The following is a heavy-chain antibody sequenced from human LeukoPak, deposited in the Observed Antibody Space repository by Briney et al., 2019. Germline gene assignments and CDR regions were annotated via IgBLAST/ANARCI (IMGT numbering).Heavy chain of an antibody. V-gene: IGHV4-34*01. CDR3: ARWGYYYYDSSGYYIDDAFDI. CDR2: INHSGST. CDR1: GGSFSGYY. J-gene: IGHJ3*02. Sequence: SETLSLTCAVYGGSFSGYYWSWIRQPPGKGLEWIGEINHSGSTNYNPSLKSRVTISVDTSKNQFSLKLSSVTAADTAVYYCARWGYYYYDSSGYYIDDAFDIWGQGTMVTVSS. D-gene: IGHD3-22*01.